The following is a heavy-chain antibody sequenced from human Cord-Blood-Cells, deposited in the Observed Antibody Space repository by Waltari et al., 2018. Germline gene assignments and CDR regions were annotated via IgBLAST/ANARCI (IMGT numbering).Heavy chain of an antibody. CDR1: GGSFSGYY. Sequence: QVQLQQWGAGLLKPSETLSLTCAVYGGSFSGYYWSWIRQPPGKGLEWIGEINHSGSTNYNPSLKSRVSISVDTSKNQFSLKLSSVTAADTAVYYCARGVGATSYYYYYMDVWGKGTTVTVSS. D-gene: IGHD1-26*01. J-gene: IGHJ6*03. V-gene: IGHV4-34*01. CDR3: ARGVGATSYYYYYMDV. CDR2: INHSGST.